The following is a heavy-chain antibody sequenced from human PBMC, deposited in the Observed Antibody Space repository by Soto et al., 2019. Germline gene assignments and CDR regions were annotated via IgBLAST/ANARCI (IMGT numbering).Heavy chain of an antibody. D-gene: IGHD6-19*01. Sequence: SETLSLTCTVSGGSISSYYWSWIRQPPGKGLEWIGYIYYSGSTNYNPSLKSRVTISVDTSKNQFSLKLSSVTAADTAVYYCAREGSGWYERHYGMDVWGQGTTVTVSS. CDR1: GGSISSYY. CDR2: IYYSGST. CDR3: AREGSGWYERHYGMDV. J-gene: IGHJ6*02. V-gene: IGHV4-59*01.